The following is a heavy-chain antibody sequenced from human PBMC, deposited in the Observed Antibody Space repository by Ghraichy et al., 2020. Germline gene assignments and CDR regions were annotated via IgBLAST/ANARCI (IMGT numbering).Heavy chain of an antibody. Sequence: LSLTCAASGFTFSSYEMNWVRQAPGKGLEWVSYISSSGSTIYYADSVKGRFTISRDNAKNSLYLQMNSLRAEDTAVYYCARADIVVVPAAMREYYYYGMDVWGQGTTVTVSS. CDR2: ISSSGSTI. CDR1: GFTFSSYE. CDR3: ARADIVVVPAAMREYYYYGMDV. J-gene: IGHJ6*02. V-gene: IGHV3-48*03. D-gene: IGHD2-2*01.